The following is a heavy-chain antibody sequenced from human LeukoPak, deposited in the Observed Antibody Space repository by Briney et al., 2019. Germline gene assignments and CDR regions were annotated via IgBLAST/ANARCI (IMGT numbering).Heavy chain of an antibody. Sequence: ASVRVSCKASGYTFTGYYIHWVRQAPGQGLEWMGWINPTSGGTKYAQKFQGRVTTTRDTSISTAYMELSRLRADDTAVFYCARGGSAWDNPFDYWGQGTLVTVSS. CDR3: ARGGSAWDNPFDY. D-gene: IGHD6-19*01. CDR1: GYTFTGYY. J-gene: IGHJ4*02. V-gene: IGHV1-2*02. CDR2: INPTSGGT.